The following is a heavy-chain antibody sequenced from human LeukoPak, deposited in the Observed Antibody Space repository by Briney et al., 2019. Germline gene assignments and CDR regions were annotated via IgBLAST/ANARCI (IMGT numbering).Heavy chain of an antibody. CDR2: IYTSGST. Sequence: SETLSLTCTVSGGSISSGSYYWSWIRQPAGKGLEWIGRIYTSGSTNYNPSLKSRVTISVDTSKNQFSLKLSSVTAADTAVYYCARGDIIAAAGNYYYYGMDVWGQGTTVTVSS. CDR1: GGSISSGSYY. D-gene: IGHD6-13*01. CDR3: ARGDIIAAAGNYYYYGMDV. V-gene: IGHV4-61*02. J-gene: IGHJ6*02.